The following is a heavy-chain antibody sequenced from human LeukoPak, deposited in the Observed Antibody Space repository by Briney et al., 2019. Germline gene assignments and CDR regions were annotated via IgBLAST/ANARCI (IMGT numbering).Heavy chain of an antibody. J-gene: IGHJ6*03. CDR2: IKEDGGEK. CDR3: ARDFGYCSGGSCYTRMDV. D-gene: IGHD2-15*01. CDR1: GLTLSSNW. Sequence: GGSRRLSCAASGLTLSSNWMSWVRQAPGKGLEWVSNIKEDGGEKNYVDSVKGRFIISRDNAKNSLYLQMNSLRAEDTAVYYCARDFGYCSGGSCYTRMDVWGKGTTVTVSS. V-gene: IGHV3-7*01.